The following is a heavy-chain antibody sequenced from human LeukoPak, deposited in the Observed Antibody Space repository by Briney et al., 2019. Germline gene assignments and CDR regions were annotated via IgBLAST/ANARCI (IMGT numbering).Heavy chain of an antibody. D-gene: IGHD6-6*01. CDR1: GGTFSSYA. Sequence: ASVKISCKASGGTFSSYAISWVRQAPGQGLEWMGGIIPIFGTANYAQKFQGRVTITTDESTSTAYMELSSLRSEDTAVYYFARVKYSSSSRWYYFDYGGQGTLVTVYS. J-gene: IGHJ4*02. V-gene: IGHV1-69*05. CDR3: ARVKYSSSSRWYYFDY. CDR2: IIPIFGTA.